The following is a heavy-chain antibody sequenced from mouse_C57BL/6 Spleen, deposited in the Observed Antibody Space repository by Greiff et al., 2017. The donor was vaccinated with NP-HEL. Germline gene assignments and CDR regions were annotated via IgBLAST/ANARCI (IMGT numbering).Heavy chain of an antibody. V-gene: IGHV1-53*01. CDR1: GYTFTSYW. CDR2: INPSNGGT. CDR3: ARGGGSSSYWYFDV. Sequence: QVQLQQPGTELVKPGASVKLSCKASGYTFTSYWMPWVKQRPGQGLEWIGNINPSNGGTNYNEKFKSKATLTVDKSSSTAYMQLSSLTSEDSAVYYGARGGGSSSYWYFDVWGTGTTVTVSS. J-gene: IGHJ1*03. D-gene: IGHD1-1*01.